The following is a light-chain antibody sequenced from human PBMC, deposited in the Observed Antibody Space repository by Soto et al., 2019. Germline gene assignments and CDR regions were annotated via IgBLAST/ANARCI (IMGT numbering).Light chain of an antibody. CDR1: QDIINY. V-gene: IGKV1-33*01. Sequence: DIQMTQSPSSLSASVGDRVTITCQASQDIINYLNWYQQKPGKAPKLLIYGASNLETGVPSRFSGSGSGTDFTFTISTLQAEDFATYYCQQYYNVPITFGQGTRLDIK. CDR2: GAS. J-gene: IGKJ5*01. CDR3: QQYYNVPIT.